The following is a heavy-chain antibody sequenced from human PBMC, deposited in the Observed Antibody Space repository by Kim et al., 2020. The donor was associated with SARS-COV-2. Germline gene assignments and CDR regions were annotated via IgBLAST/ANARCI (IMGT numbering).Heavy chain of an antibody. CDR2: IKQDGSEK. V-gene: IGHV3-7*03. Sequence: GGSLRLSCAASGFTFSSYWMSWVRQAPGKGLEWVANIKQDGSEKYYVDSVKGRFTISRDNAKNSLYLQMNSLRAEDTAVYYCARDRPEWEPHLANAFDIWGQGTMVTVSS. CDR3: ARDRPEWEPHLANAFDI. J-gene: IGHJ3*02. CDR1: GFTFSSYW. D-gene: IGHD1-26*01.